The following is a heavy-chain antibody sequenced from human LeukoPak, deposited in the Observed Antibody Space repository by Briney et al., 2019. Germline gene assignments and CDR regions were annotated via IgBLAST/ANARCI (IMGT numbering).Heavy chain of an antibody. CDR1: GYTFTDYF. Sequence: GASVKVSCKASGYTFTDYFLHWVRQAPGQGLEWMGWINPNSGGTNYAQKFQGRVTMTRDTSISTAYMELSRLRSDDTAVYYCARDFERRNYDILTGPKNYFDYWGQGTLVTVSS. D-gene: IGHD3-9*01. V-gene: IGHV1-2*02. J-gene: IGHJ4*02. CDR2: INPNSGGT. CDR3: ARDFERRNYDILTGPKNYFDY.